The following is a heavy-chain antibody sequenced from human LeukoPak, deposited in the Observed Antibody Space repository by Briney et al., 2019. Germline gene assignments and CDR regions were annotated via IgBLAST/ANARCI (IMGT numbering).Heavy chain of an antibody. CDR2: IYYSGST. CDR1: GGSISSGDYY. D-gene: IGHD6-6*01. Sequence: SQTLSLTCTVSGGSISSGDYYWSWIRQPPGKGLEWIGYIYYSGSTYYNPSLKSRVTISVDTSKNQFSLKLSSVTAADTAVYYCARHPGSWYYYYYMDVWGKGTTVTVSS. J-gene: IGHJ6*03. V-gene: IGHV4-30-4*08. CDR3: ARHPGSWYYYYYMDV.